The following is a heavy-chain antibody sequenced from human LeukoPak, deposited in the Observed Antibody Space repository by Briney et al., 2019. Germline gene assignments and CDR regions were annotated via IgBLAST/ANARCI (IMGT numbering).Heavy chain of an antibody. J-gene: IGHJ4*02. CDR3: ARWGPTPYYGFWSGYSFFDY. CDR1: GGSISSYY. CDR2: IYYSGST. D-gene: IGHD3-3*01. V-gene: IGHV4-59*01. Sequence: SETLSLTCTVSGGSISSYYWSWIRQPPGKGLEWIGYIYYSGSTNYNPSLKSRVTISVDTSKNQFSLKLSSVTAADTAVYYCARWGPTPYYGFWSGYSFFDYWGQGTLVTVSS.